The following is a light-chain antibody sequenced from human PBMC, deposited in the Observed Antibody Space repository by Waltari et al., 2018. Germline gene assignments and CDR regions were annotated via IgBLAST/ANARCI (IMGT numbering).Light chain of an antibody. Sequence: QSALTQPASVSGSPGHSVTLSCPGTSSDRVDYDFVSWYQQHPGKAPKLIIFDVTTRPSGVSNRFSGSKSGSTASLTISGLQAEDEADYFCSSYPRTGTWLFGGGTKLTVL. J-gene: IGLJ3*02. CDR1: SSDRVDYDF. CDR3: SSYPRTGTWL. V-gene: IGLV2-14*03. CDR2: DVT.